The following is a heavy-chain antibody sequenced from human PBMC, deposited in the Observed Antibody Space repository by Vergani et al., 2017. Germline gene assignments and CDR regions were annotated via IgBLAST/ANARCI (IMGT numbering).Heavy chain of an antibody. CDR3: ARDPMVRAPRYYGMDV. CDR2: ISSSSSYI. CDR1: GFTFSSYS. D-gene: IGHD3-10*01. Sequence: EVQLVESGGGLVKRGGSLRLSCAASGFTFSSYSMNWVRQAPGKGLEWVSSISSSSSYIYYADSVKGRFTISRDNAKNSLYLQMNSLRAEDTAVYYCARDPMVRAPRYYGMDVWGQGTTVTVSS. J-gene: IGHJ6*02. V-gene: IGHV3-21*01.